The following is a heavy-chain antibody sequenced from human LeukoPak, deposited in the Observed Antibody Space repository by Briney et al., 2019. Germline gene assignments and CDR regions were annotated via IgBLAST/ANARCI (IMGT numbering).Heavy chain of an antibody. J-gene: IGHJ3*02. D-gene: IGHD3-9*01. Sequence: ETLSLTCTVSGYSISSGYYWGWIRQPPGKGLEWVSSISSSSSYIYYADSVKGRFTISRDNAKNSLYLQMNSLRAEDTAVYYCLTVASFDIWGQGTMVTVSS. CDR3: LTVASFDI. CDR2: ISSSSSYI. CDR1: GYSISSGYY. V-gene: IGHV3-21*01.